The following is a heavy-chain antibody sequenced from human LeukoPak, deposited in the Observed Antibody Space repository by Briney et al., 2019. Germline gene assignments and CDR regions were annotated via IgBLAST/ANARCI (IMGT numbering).Heavy chain of an antibody. D-gene: IGHD6-25*01. V-gene: IGHV3-23*01. CDR3: AKARHTDKRLAQSWGFDY. J-gene: IGHJ4*02. CDR2: ISGSGGST. CDR1: GFTFSSYA. Sequence: GGSLRLSCAASGFTFSSYAMSWVRQAPGKGLEWVSAISGSGGSTYYADSVKGRFTISRDNSKNTLYLQMNSLRAEDTAVYYCAKARHTDKRLAQSWGFDYWGQGTLVTVSS.